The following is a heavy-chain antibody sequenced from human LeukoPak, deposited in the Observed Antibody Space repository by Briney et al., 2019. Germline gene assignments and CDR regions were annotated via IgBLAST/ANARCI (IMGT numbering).Heavy chain of an antibody. D-gene: IGHD3-22*01. V-gene: IGHV4-59*01. Sequence: KSSETLSLTCTVSGGSISSYYWSWIRQPPGKGLEWIGYIYYSGSTNYNPSLKSRVTISVDTSKNQFSLKLSSVTAADTAVYYCARYAGRSGYYDSSGYQYYFDYWGQGTLVTVSS. J-gene: IGHJ4*02. CDR2: IYYSGST. CDR3: ARYAGRSGYYDSSGYQYYFDY. CDR1: GGSISSYY.